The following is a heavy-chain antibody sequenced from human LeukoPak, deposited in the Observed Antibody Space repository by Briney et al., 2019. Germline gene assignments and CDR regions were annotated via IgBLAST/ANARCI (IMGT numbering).Heavy chain of an antibody. CDR2: ISSSSKWM. CDR3: AREPFWSGYYSNLHFDY. V-gene: IGHV3-21*01. D-gene: IGHD3-3*01. Sequence: GGSLRLSGAASGFTFSSYAMSWVRLAPGKGLKGVASISSSSKWMYYTDSVKGRFTISRDNAKNSLYLQMNSLRAEDTAVYYCAREPFWSGYYSNLHFDYWGQGTLVTVSS. J-gene: IGHJ4*02. CDR1: GFTFSSYA.